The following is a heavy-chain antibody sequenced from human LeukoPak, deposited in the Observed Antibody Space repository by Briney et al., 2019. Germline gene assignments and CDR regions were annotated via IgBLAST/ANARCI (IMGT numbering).Heavy chain of an antibody. D-gene: IGHD5-24*01. V-gene: IGHV5-10-1*01. CDR2: IDPSDSYT. Sequence: GESLKISCKGSGYSFTSYWISWVRQMPGKGLEWMGRIDPSDSYTNYSPSFQGHVTIPADKSISTAYLQWSSLKASDTAMYYCASVEGYGMDVWGKGTTVTVSS. J-gene: IGHJ6*04. CDR3: ASVEGYGMDV. CDR1: GYSFTSYW.